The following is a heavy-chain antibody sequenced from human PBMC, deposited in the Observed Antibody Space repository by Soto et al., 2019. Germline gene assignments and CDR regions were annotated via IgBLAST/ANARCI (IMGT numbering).Heavy chain of an antibody. CDR2: IYYSGST. V-gene: IGHV4-39*07. CDR1: GGSITSSSYY. D-gene: IGHD3-10*01. Sequence: SETLSLTCTVSGGSITSSSYYWGWIRQPPGKGLEWIGTIYYSGSTYYNPSLKSRVTISVDTSKNQFSLKLSSVTAADTAVYYCARVWGGAFDFWGQGTMVTVSS. J-gene: IGHJ3*01. CDR3: ARVWGGAFDF.